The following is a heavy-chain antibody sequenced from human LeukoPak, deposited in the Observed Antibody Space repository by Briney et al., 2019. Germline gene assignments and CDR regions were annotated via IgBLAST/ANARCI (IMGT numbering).Heavy chain of an antibody. CDR2: IWYDAGNK. CDR1: GFTFSSYD. J-gene: IGHJ4*02. CDR3: AKGHYDILTGYGPLDY. V-gene: IGHV3-30*02. D-gene: IGHD3-9*01. Sequence: GGSLRLSCAASGFTFSSYDMYWVRQAPGKGLEWVAAIWYDAGNKYYADSVKGRFTISRDNSKSTLFLQMNSLRAEDTAVYYCAKGHYDILTGYGPLDYWGQGTLVTVSS.